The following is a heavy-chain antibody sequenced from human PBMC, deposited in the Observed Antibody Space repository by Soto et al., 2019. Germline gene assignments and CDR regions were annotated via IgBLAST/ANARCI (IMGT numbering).Heavy chain of an antibody. CDR2: ISGSGGRT. CDR1: GFTFSSYA. V-gene: IGHV3-23*01. D-gene: IGHD1-26*01. Sequence: EVPLLESGGGLVQPGGSLRLSCAASGFTFSSYAIRWVRQAPVTRLEWVSAISGSGGRTYYADSVKGRFTISRDNSKHTMQPQINGLRAETTAVSYCAIRGSGSYYDYWGQGPRVTVS. J-gene: IGHJ4*02. CDR3: AIRGSGSYYDY.